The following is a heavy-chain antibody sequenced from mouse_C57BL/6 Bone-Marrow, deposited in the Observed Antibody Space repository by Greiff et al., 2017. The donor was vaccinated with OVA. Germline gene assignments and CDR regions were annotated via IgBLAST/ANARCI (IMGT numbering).Heavy chain of an antibody. D-gene: IGHD4-1*01. V-gene: IGHV3-6*01. CDR1: GYSITSGYY. CDR3: AKANWGRGDY. J-gene: IGHJ4*01. CDR2: ISYDGSN. Sequence: EVKLMESGPGLVKPSQSLSLTCSVTGYSITSGYYWNWIRQFPGNKLEWMGYISYDGSNNYNPSLKNRISITRDTSQNQFFLKLNSVTTEDTATYYCAKANWGRGDYWGQGTSVTVSS.